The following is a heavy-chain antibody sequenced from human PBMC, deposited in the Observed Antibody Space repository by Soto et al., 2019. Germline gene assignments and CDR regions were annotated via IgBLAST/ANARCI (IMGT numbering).Heavy chain of an antibody. CDR3: ARAYSGYDHQGTFDY. J-gene: IGHJ4*02. Sequence: PGGSLRLSCVASGFTFSTYGMGWVRQAPGKGLEWVSVFSASAGSTYYADSVRGRFTISRDNSKNTLYLQMNSLRAEDTAVYYCARAYSGYDHQGTFDYWGQGTLVTVSS. CDR2: FSASAGST. CDR1: GFTFSTYG. D-gene: IGHD5-12*01. V-gene: IGHV3-23*01.